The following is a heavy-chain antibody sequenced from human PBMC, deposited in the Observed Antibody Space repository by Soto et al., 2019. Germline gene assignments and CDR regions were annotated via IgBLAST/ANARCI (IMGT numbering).Heavy chain of an antibody. CDR3: AHGSGSYYHNWFDP. CDR1: GGSFSGYY. D-gene: IGHD3-10*01. J-gene: IGHJ5*02. CDR2: INHSGST. V-gene: IGHV4-34*01. Sequence: SETQSLTCAVYGGSFSGYYGSWIRQPPGKGLEWIGEINHSGSTNYNPSLKSRVTISVDTSKNQFSLKLSSVTAADTAVYYCAHGSGSYYHNWFDPWGQGTLVTALL.